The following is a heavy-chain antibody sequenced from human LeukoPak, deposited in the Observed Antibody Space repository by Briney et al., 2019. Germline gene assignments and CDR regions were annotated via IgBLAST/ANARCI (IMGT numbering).Heavy chain of an antibody. CDR1: GFTFSSYG. D-gene: IGHD6-13*01. Sequence: GGSLRLSCAASGFTFSSYGMHWVRQAPGKGLEWVAFIRYDGSNKYYADSVKGRFTISRDNSKNTLYLQMNSLRAEDTAVYYCAKDFAAAGPHWFDPWGQGTLVTVSS. CDR2: IRYDGSNK. V-gene: IGHV3-30*02. J-gene: IGHJ5*02. CDR3: AKDFAAAGPHWFDP.